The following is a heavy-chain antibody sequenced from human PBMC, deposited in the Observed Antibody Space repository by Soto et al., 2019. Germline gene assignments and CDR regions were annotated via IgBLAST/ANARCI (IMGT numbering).Heavy chain of an antibody. CDR2: ISGSGGST. CDR3: AKDRGDIVVVPASIDS. D-gene: IGHD2-2*02. V-gene: IGHV3-23*01. CDR1: GFTFSSYA. J-gene: IGHJ4*02. Sequence: GGSLRLSCAASGFTFSSYAMRWVRQAPGKGLEWVSAISGSGGSTYYADSVKGRFTISRDNSKNTLYLQMNSLRAEDTAVYYCAKDRGDIVVVPASIDSWGEGTLVTVSS.